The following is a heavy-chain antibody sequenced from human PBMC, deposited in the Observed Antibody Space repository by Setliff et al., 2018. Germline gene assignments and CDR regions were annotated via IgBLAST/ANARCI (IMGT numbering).Heavy chain of an antibody. CDR2: ISAYNGNT. CDR1: GYTFISYG. D-gene: IGHD2-2*01. Sequence: ASVKVSCKASGYTFISYGISWVRQAPGQGLEWMGWISAYNGNTNYAQKLQGRVTMTTDTSTSTAYMELRSLRSDDTAVYFCARVLFHCSSTSCYLDAFDIWGQGTMVTVSS. V-gene: IGHV1-18*01. CDR3: ARVLFHCSSTSCYLDAFDI. J-gene: IGHJ3*02.